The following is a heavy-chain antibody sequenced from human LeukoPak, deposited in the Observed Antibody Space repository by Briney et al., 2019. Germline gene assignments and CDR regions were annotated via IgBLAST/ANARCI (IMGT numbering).Heavy chain of an antibody. Sequence: GASLRLSCAASGFTFNFYNMNWVRQAPGKGLEWLSYISGSSSTVHYADSVKGRFTVSRDNAKNSLYLQMDSLRAEDTALYYCARIDSRGDLSFDFWGQGTLVTV. J-gene: IGHJ4*02. D-gene: IGHD3-22*01. V-gene: IGHV3-48*01. CDR3: ARIDSRGDLSFDF. CDR2: ISGSSSTV. CDR1: GFTFNFYN.